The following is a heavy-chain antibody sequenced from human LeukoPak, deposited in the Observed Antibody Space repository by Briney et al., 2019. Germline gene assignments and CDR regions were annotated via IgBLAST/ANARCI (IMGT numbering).Heavy chain of an antibody. D-gene: IGHD3-22*01. V-gene: IGHV4-61*02. J-gene: IGHJ4*02. Sequence: SETLSLTCTVSGGSVSSGDYYWSWIRQPAGKGLEWIGRIHTNERTNYNPSLKSRVTISLDPSKNQFSLKLRSVTAADTAVYYCATSTYHDSSGYYYFDYWGQGTLVTVSS. CDR1: GGSVSSGDYY. CDR3: ATSTYHDSSGYYYFDY. CDR2: IHTNERT.